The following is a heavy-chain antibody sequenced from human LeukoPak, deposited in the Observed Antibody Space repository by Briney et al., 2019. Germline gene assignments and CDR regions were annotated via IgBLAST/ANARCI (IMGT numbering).Heavy chain of an antibody. V-gene: IGHV1-2*06. CDR1: GYTLTDYY. CDR3: AREVADYDSSGYYSSGDWFDP. Sequence: ASVKVSCKASGYTLTDYYMHWVRQAPGQGLEWMGRINPNSGGTNYAQKFQGRVTMTRDTSISTVYMELSRLRSDDTAVYYCAREVADYDSSGYYSSGDWFDPWGQGTLVTVSS. J-gene: IGHJ5*02. D-gene: IGHD3-22*01. CDR2: INPNSGGT.